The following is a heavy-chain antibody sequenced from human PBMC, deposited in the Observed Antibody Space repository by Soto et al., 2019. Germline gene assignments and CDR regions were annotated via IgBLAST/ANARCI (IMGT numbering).Heavy chain of an antibody. CDR2: IRSKTDGGTT. CDR3: AWSAREFVY. D-gene: IGHD3-3*01. Sequence: RRLSCAASGFTFSNAWMYWVRQTPGKGLDLVGRIRSKTDGGTTEYAAPVKGRFTISRDDAKNTMYLQMNSLKIEDTAIYYCAWSAREFVYWGQGTLVTVSS. CDR1: GFTFSNAW. J-gene: IGHJ4*02. V-gene: IGHV3-15*01.